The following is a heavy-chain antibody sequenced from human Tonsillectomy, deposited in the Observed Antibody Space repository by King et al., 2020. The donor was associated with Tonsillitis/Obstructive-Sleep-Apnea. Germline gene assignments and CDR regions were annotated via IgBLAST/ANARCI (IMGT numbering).Heavy chain of an antibody. CDR2: INHSGST. D-gene: IGHD2-8*01. V-gene: IGHV4-34*01. CDR3: ARGIVLMVYATFDY. Sequence: VQLQQWGAGLLKPSETLSLTCAVYGESFSGYYWSWIRQPPGKGLEWIEEINHSGSTNYNPSLKSRVTISVDTSKNQFSLKLSSVTAADTAVYYCARGIVLMVYATFDYWGQGTLVTVSS. J-gene: IGHJ4*02. CDR1: GESFSGYY.